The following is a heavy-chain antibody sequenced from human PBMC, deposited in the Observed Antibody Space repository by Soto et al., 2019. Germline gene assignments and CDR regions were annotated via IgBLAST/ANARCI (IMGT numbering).Heavy chain of an antibody. Sequence: ASVKMTSKASGCLFAGYYLHWLGQALGQGLEWMGWIKPSSGDTEYAQTVEAWATMTRGKSTDTAYLDLSTLRSAYTAVYYCARELLFFDSGGYHEKYFDFWGQGTLVTVSS. V-gene: IGHV1-2*04. J-gene: IGHJ4*02. CDR2: IKPSSGDT. CDR3: ARELLFFDSGGYHEKYFDF. D-gene: IGHD3-22*01. CDR1: GCLFAGYY.